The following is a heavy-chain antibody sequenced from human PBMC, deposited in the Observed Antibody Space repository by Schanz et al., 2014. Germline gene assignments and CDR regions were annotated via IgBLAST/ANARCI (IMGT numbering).Heavy chain of an antibody. V-gene: IGHV1-18*01. CDR1: GYTFTTYA. Sequence: QVQLVQSGAEVKKPGASVRVSCKASGYTFTTYAMSWVRQAPGQGLEWVGWISVYTGNTKYGQKVQGRVTMTADTSTNTAYMELRSLRSDDTAVYYCAKAEYDILTDSYSGLDPWGQGTLVTVSS. J-gene: IGHJ5*02. CDR3: AKAEYDILTDSYSGLDP. CDR2: ISVYTGNT. D-gene: IGHD3-9*01.